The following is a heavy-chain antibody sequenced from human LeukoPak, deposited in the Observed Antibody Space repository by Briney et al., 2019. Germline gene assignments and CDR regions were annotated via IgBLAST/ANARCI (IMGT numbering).Heavy chain of an antibody. CDR3: ASPRGELVVVDHNYYGMDV. J-gene: IGHJ6*02. D-gene: IGHD3-22*01. CDR1: GYTFTSLD. Sequence: ASVKVSCKTSGYTFTSLDINWVRQATGQGLEWMGWMNPNSGNTGYAQKFQGRVTMTRNTSISTAYIELSSLRSEDTAVYYCASPRGELVVVDHNYYGMDVWGQGTTVTVSS. V-gene: IGHV1-8*02. CDR2: MNPNSGNT.